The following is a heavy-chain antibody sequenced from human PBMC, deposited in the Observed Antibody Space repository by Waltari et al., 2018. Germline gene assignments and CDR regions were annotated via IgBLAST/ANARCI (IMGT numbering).Heavy chain of an antibody. D-gene: IGHD2-21*01. CDR3: GRGAGGGRDCCPLDY. CDR2: IKGVGVT. V-gene: IGHV3-53*02. CDR1: GFTVSGNY. J-gene: IGHJ4*02. Sequence: EVQLVETGGGLIQSGGSLRLSCAASGFTVSGNYMSWVRQAPGRGWGCVIFIKGVGVTYNADSGKVRFTISRNKTKNTLYLKMNSRRAGDTALYYCGRGAGGGRDCCPLDYWGQGTLVTVSS.